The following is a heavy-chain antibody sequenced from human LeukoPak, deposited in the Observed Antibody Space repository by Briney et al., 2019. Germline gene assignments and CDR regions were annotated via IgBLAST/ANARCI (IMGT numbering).Heavy chain of an antibody. V-gene: IGHV1-69*04. Sequence: GSSVKVSCKASGGTFTSYAISWVRQAPGQGLQWMGRFIPILAIANYAQNFQGRVTITADKSTSTAYIELSSLRSEDTAVYYCASQYSGYDYDAFDIWGQGTMVTVSS. J-gene: IGHJ3*02. D-gene: IGHD5-12*01. CDR1: GGTFTSYA. CDR2: FIPILAIA. CDR3: ASQYSGYDYDAFDI.